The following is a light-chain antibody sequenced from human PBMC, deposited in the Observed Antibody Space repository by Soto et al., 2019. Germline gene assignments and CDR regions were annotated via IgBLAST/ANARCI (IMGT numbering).Light chain of an antibody. CDR1: QSVSSSY. Sequence: EIVSTQSPGTLSLSPGERATLSCRASQSVSSSYLAWYQQKPGQAPRLLIYGASSRATGIPDRFSGSGSGTDFTLTISRLEPEDFAVYYCQQYGSLLWTFGQGTKVEIK. CDR2: GAS. V-gene: IGKV3-20*01. J-gene: IGKJ1*01. CDR3: QQYGSLLWT.